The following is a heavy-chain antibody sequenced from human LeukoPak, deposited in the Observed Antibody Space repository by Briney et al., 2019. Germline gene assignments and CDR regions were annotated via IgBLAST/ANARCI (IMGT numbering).Heavy chain of an antibody. V-gene: IGHV4-39*07. Sequence: SETLSLTCTVSGGSMSSSSYYWGWIRQPPGKGLEWIGSIYYSESTYQNPSLKSRVTISVDTSKNQFSLKLSSVTAADTAVYYCARLRNTLFDYWGQGTLVTVSS. D-gene: IGHD2/OR15-2a*01. CDR1: GGSMSSSSYY. CDR3: ARLRNTLFDY. J-gene: IGHJ4*02. CDR2: IYYSEST.